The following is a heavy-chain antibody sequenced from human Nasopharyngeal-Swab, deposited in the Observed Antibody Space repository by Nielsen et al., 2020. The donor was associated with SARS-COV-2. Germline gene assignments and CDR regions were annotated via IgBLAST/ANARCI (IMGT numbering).Heavy chain of an antibody. CDR3: ARERASGLVY. D-gene: IGHD3-16*01. J-gene: IGHJ4*02. V-gene: IGHV3-48*04. CDR1: GFTFSSYS. CDR2: ISSSSSTI. Sequence: GESLKISCVASGFTFSSYSMNWVRQAPGKGLEWVSYISSSSSTIYYADSVKGRFTISRDNAKNSLYLQMDSLRAEDTAVYYCARERASGLVYWGQGTLVTVSS.